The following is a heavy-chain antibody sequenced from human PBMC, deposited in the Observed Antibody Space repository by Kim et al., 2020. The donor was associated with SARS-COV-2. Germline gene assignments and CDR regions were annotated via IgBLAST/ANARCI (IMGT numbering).Heavy chain of an antibody. CDR2: ISGSGKII. V-gene: IGHV3-11*01. Sequence: GGSLRLSCAASGFTFSDYYMTWIRQAPGKGLEWISYISGSGKIIYYADSVKGRFTISRDNDNNSLFLQVNSLRDEDTAVYYCTGGEAWSYYYLDYWGQGT. CDR3: TGGEAWSYYYLDY. CDR1: GFTFSDYY. J-gene: IGHJ4*02. D-gene: IGHD2-15*01.